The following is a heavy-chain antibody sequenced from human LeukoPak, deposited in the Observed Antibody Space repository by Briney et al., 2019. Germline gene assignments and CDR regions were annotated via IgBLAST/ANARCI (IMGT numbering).Heavy chain of an antibody. V-gene: IGHV3-9*01. J-gene: IGHJ4*02. D-gene: IGHD3-22*01. CDR2: ISWNSGSI. CDR1: GFTFDDYA. Sequence: GGSLRLYCAASGFTFDDYAMLWLRQAPGKGLEWVSGISWNSGSIGYADHVKGRFTISRDNAKNSLYLQMNSLRAEDTALYYCAKDTYSSGYYGHFDYWGQGTLVTVSS. CDR3: AKDTYSSGYYGHFDY.